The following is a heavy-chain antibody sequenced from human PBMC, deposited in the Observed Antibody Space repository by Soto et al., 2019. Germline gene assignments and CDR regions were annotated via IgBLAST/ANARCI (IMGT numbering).Heavy chain of an antibody. V-gene: IGHV3-74*01. D-gene: IGHD3-10*01. CDR3: ARGGLGSYLLGS. J-gene: IGHJ4*02. Sequence: EVQLVESGGGSVQPGGSLRLSCAASGFTFNSYWVHWVGQVPGKGLVWLSRINMDGTRTNYADSVKGRFAISRDNAKNTVYLPMSSLGVEDSAAYYCARGGLGSYLLGSWGQGTLVSVSS. CDR2: INMDGTRT. CDR1: GFTFNSYW.